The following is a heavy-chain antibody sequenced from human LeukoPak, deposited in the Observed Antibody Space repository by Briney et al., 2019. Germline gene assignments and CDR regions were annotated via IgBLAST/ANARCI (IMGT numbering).Heavy chain of an antibody. CDR2: ISVSVDST. Sequence: PGGSLRLSCAASGFTFSSYGMSWVRQAPGKGLEWVSGISVSVDSTYYADSVKGRFTISRDNSKNTAYLQMNSLRAEDTAVYYCARGSKTAGTIYSFDYWGQGTLVAVSS. CDR1: GFTFSSYG. D-gene: IGHD6-13*01. J-gene: IGHJ4*02. V-gene: IGHV3-23*01. CDR3: ARGSKTAGTIYSFDY.